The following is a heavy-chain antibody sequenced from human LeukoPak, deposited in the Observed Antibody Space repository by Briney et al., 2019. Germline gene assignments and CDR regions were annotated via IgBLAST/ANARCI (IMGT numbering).Heavy chain of an antibody. D-gene: IGHD3-10*01. CDR2: ISDDGSKS. CDR1: GFIFSTYS. J-gene: IGHJ3*02. V-gene: IGHV3-30-3*02. CDR3: AKLGTSAARDAFDI. Sequence: GRSLRLSCTASGFIFSTYSLHWVRQAPGKGLEWVAIISDDGSKSFYAESEEGRLTISRDNSKNTLFLHMNSLRAEDTAFYYCAKLGTSAARDAFDIWGQGTMVTVSS.